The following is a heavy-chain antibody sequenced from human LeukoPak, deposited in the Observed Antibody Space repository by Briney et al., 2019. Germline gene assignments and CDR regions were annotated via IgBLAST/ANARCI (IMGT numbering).Heavy chain of an antibody. CDR3: ARVRGCSGGSCCSYAARSDFDY. CDR1: GYTFTGHY. V-gene: IGHV1-2*02. D-gene: IGHD2-15*01. Sequence: GASVKVSCKASGYTFTGHYMHWVRQAPGQGLEWMGWINPNSGGTNYAQKFQGRVTMTRDTSISTAYMELSRLRSDDTAVYYCARVRGCSGGSCCSYAARSDFDYWGQGTLVTVSS. CDR2: INPNSGGT. J-gene: IGHJ4*02.